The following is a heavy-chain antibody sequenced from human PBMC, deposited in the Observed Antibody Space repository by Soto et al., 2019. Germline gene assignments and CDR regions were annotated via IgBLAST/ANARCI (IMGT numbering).Heavy chain of an antibody. CDR3: ARGVDCSGCSCFCFYYYYYGFDV. CDR2: ISAYNDNT. V-gene: IGHV1-18*04. J-gene: IGHJ6*02. D-gene: IGHD2-15*01. CDR1: SYTFTSYG. Sequence: QVQLVQSGTEVKKPGASVKVSCKASSYTFTSYGISWVRQAPGQGLEWMGWISAYNDNTIYTQKLQGRVTMTTDTSASTAYMELRSLRSDDPAVDYCARGVDCSGCSCFCFYYYYYGFDVWGQGTTLTVSS.